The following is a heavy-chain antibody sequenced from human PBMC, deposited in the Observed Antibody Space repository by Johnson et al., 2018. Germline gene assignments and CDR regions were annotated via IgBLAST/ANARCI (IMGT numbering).Heavy chain of an antibody. CDR3: AREGQQLVRGAEYLQH. Sequence: VQLVQSGGGLVQPGRSLRLSCAASGFTFSLYSMNWVRQAPGKGLEWVSSISSSDSYIYDADSVKGRLTISRDNAKKSLYRQRNRLRAEDTAVYYCAREGQQLVRGAEYLQHWGQGTLVTVSS. CDR1: GFTFSLYS. J-gene: IGHJ1*01. V-gene: IGHV3-21*01. CDR2: ISSSDSYI. D-gene: IGHD6-13*01.